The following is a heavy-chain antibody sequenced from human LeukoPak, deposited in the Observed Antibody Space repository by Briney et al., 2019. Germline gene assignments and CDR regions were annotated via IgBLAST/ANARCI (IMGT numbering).Heavy chain of an antibody. D-gene: IGHD2-8*02. J-gene: IGHJ6*03. CDR3: ARDALLGRRYYYYYYMDV. V-gene: IGHV4-59*01. Sequence: SETLSLTCTVSSGSITGYYWSWIRQPPGKGLEWIGYVYATGTTNYNPSLKTRATISIDTSKNQLSLTLTSVTAADTAVYYCARDALLGRRYYYYYYMDVWGKGTTVTISS. CDR1: SGSITGYY. CDR2: VYATGTT.